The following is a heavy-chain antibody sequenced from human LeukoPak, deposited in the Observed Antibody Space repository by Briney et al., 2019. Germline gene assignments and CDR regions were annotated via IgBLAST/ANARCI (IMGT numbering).Heavy chain of an antibody. Sequence: PGGSLRLSCAASGFTFSSYWMSWVRQAPGKGLEWVANIKQDGSEKYYVDSVKGRFTISRDNAKNSLYLQMNSLRAEDMALYYCAKGDCSSTSCLVDYWGQGTLVTVSS. V-gene: IGHV3-7*03. CDR2: IKQDGSEK. D-gene: IGHD2-2*01. CDR3: AKGDCSSTSCLVDY. J-gene: IGHJ4*02. CDR1: GFTFSSYW.